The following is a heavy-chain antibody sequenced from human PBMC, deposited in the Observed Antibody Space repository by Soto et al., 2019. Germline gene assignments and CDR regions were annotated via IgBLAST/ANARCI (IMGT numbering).Heavy chain of an antibody. J-gene: IGHJ4*02. CDR1: GYTFTSDG. CDR3: LRDTAMALPDA. D-gene: IGHD5-18*01. Sequence: VQLVQSGAEVKKPGASVKVSCKASGYTFTSDGISWVRQAPGQGLEWMGWISAYNGNTNYAQKLQGRVTMTTDTPTSTTSMAQSSLRSDDTTASYRLRDTAMALPDAWVQGTLVTVSS. V-gene: IGHV1-18*01. CDR2: ISAYNGNT.